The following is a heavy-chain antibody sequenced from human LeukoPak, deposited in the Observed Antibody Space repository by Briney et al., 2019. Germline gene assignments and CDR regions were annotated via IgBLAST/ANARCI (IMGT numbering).Heavy chain of an antibody. CDR1: GGTFSSYA. CDR3: ARVMGNGAYAFDI. Sequence: ASVKVSCKASGGTFSSYAISWVRQAPGQGLEWMGGIIPIFGTANYAQKFQGRVTITADKSTSTAYMELSSLRSEDTAVYYCARVMGNGAYAFDIWGQGTMVTVSS. J-gene: IGHJ3*02. D-gene: IGHD1-26*01. V-gene: IGHV1-69*06. CDR2: IIPIFGTA.